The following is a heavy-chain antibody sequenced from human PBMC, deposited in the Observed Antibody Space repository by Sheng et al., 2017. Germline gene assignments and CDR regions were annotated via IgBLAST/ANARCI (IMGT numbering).Heavy chain of an antibody. CDR1: GYIFTNYD. V-gene: IGHV1-8*03. CDR2: INAQTGHT. J-gene: IGHJ4*02. CDR3: ARGRGGERTNGYFDY. D-gene: IGHD7-27*01. Sequence: QVQLVQSGAEVKEPGASVKVSCKASGYIFTNYDVKWVRQARGHGPKWMAWINAQTGHTGYAQKFQGRLTITRDTSTSTSYMELTGLTSDDTAIYYCARGRGGERTNGYFDYWGQGTLVTVSS.